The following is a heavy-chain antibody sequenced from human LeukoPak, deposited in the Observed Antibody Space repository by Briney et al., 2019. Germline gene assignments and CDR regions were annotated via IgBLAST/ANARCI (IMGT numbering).Heavy chain of an antibody. CDR2: IYHSGST. Sequence: RSSETLSLTCTVSGGSISSSSYYWGWIRQPPGKGLEWIGSIYHSGSTYYNPSLKSRVTISVDTSKNQFSLKLNSVTAADTAVYYCARALGTTLFDYWGQGTLVTVSS. CDR3: ARALGTTLFDY. J-gene: IGHJ4*02. D-gene: IGHD2/OR15-2a*01. CDR1: GGSISSSSYY. V-gene: IGHV4-39*07.